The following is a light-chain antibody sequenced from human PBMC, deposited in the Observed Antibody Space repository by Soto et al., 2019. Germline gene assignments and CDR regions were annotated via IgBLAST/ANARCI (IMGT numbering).Light chain of an antibody. CDR1: SSDVGGYNY. CDR2: DVT. CDR3: GSYTSSSTLVV. V-gene: IGLV2-14*03. J-gene: IGLJ2*01. Sequence: QSVLTQPASVSGSPGQSITISCTGTSSDVGGYNYVSWYQQHPGKAPKLIIYDVTNRPSGVSNRFSGSKSGNTASLTISGLQAEDEADYYCGSYTSSSTLVVFGGGTKVTVL.